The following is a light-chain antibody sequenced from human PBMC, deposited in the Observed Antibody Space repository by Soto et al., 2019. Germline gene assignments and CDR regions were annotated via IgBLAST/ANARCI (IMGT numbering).Light chain of an antibody. CDR2: TAS. Sequence: IQMTQSPSSLSASVGDRVTITCRASQSISNYLNWYQQKPGKAPKLLIYTASSLESGVPSRFSGSGSGTGFTLTISSVQPEDFATYYCQQSYTTPWITFGQGTRLEI. CDR1: QSISNY. V-gene: IGKV1-39*01. J-gene: IGKJ5*01. CDR3: QQSYTTPWIT.